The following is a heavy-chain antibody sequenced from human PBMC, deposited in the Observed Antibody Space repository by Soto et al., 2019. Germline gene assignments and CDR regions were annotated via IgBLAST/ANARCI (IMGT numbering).Heavy chain of an antibody. CDR3: ARALTLTAPHYMDV. J-gene: IGHJ6*03. D-gene: IGHD4-4*01. CDR1: GFSFSDPY. CDR2: IRNKVNSYTT. V-gene: IGHV3-72*01. Sequence: EVQLVESGGGLVQPGGSLRLSCAASGFSFSDPYMDWVRQAPGKGLEWVGRIRNKVNSYTTEYAASVEGRFTISRDDSQNSVYLQMNSLKTEDTAVYYCARALTLTAPHYMDVWGKGTTVTVSS.